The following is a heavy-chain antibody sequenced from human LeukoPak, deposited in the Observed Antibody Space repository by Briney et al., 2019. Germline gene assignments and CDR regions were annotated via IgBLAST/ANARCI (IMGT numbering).Heavy chain of an antibody. CDR1: GYTFTDYD. V-gene: IGHV1-8*01. CDR3: ARSWDALDV. CDR2: MNPNSTNT. D-gene: IGHD6-13*01. J-gene: IGHJ3*01. Sequence: GASVKDSCKASGYTFTDYDINWVRQATGQGLEWMGWMNPNSTNTDFTQSFYAQKFQGRVTMSRDTSINTAYMELSSLRSEDTAVYFCARSWDALDVWGQGTMVTVSS.